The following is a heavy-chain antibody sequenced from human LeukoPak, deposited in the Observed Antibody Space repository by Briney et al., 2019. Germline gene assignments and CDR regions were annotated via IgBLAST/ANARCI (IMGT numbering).Heavy chain of an antibody. CDR1: GXTFSSFW. J-gene: IGHJ5*02. CDR2: IREDGSML. Sequence: PGRSLRLSCAASGXTFSSFWMSWVRQAPGKGLEWVAHIREDGSMLSYVDSVKGRFTISRDNAKNSVYLQMNSLRAEDTAVYYCARVVTWFDPWGQGSLVTISS. V-gene: IGHV3-7*04. CDR3: ARVVTWFDP.